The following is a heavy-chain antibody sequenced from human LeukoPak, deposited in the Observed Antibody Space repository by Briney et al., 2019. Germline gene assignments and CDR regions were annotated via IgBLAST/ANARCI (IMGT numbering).Heavy chain of an antibody. CDR3: AKDRGVAAAGIDY. CDR2: ISWDGGST. J-gene: IGHJ4*02. Sequence: GGSLRLSCAAAGFTFDDYAMHWVRQAPGTGLDWVSLISWDGGSTYYADSVKGRFTISRDNSKNSLSLQMNSLRAEDTALYYCAKDRGVAAAGIDYWGQGTLVTVSS. V-gene: IGHV3-43D*03. CDR1: GFTFDDYA. D-gene: IGHD6-13*01.